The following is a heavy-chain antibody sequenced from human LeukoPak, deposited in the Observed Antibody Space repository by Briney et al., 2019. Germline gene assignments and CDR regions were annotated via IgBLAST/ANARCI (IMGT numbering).Heavy chain of an antibody. V-gene: IGHV3-21*01. CDR1: GFTFSSYT. D-gene: IGHD2-15*01. CDR3: VRDNPRCCGVVPANVDDY. CDR2: ISSSSSYI. J-gene: IGHJ4*02. Sequence: GGSLRLSCIASGFTFSSYTMNWVRQAPGKGLEWVSSISSSSSYIYYADSVKGRFTISRDNAKNSLYLQMHSLRAEDTAVYFCVRDNPRCCGVVPANVDDYWGQGTLVTVSS.